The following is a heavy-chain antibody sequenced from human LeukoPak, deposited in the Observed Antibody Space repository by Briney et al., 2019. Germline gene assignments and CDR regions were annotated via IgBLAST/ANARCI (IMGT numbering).Heavy chain of an antibody. Sequence: SETLSLTRTVSGDSIRSSYWSWIRQPPGKGLEWIGYIYYSGSANYSPSLKSRVTISLDTSQNQISLNLTSVTAADTAVYYCAREGLEEYFQHWGQGTLVTVSS. CDR1: GDSIRSSY. J-gene: IGHJ1*01. CDR2: IYYSGSA. CDR3: AREGLEEYFQH. V-gene: IGHV4-59*01. D-gene: IGHD5-24*01.